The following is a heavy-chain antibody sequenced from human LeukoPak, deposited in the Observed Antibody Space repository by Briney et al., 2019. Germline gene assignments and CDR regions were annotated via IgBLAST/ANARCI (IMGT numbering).Heavy chain of an antibody. CDR2: IYYSGST. V-gene: IGHV4-59*01. Sequence: SETLSLACTVSGGSIRRYYWSWIRQPPGKGLEWIGYIYYSGSTNYNPSLKSRVTISVATSKNQIYLKLSSVTAADTAVYYCARDRRSGEDSNFWGQGTLVTVSS. D-gene: IGHD2-15*01. J-gene: IGHJ4*02. CDR3: ARDRRSGEDSNF. CDR1: GGSIRRYY.